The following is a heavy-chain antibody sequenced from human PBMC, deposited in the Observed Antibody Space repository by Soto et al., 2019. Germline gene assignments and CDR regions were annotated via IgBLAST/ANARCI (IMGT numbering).Heavy chain of an antibody. V-gene: IGHV3-49*03. D-gene: IGHD5-12*01. J-gene: IGHJ4*02. Sequence: EVQLVESGGGLVQPGRSLRLSCTASGFTFGDYAMSWFRQAPGKGLEWVGFIRSKAYGGTTEYAASVKGRFTISRDDSKSIAYLQMNSLKTEDTAVYYCTRDLNSGYDKYYFDYWGQGTLVTVSS. CDR3: TRDLNSGYDKYYFDY. CDR2: IRSKAYGGTT. CDR1: GFTFGDYA.